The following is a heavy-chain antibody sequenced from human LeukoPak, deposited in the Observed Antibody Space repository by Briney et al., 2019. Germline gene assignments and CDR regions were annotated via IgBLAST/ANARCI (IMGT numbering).Heavy chain of an antibody. CDR1: GFTLSDYY. V-gene: IGHV3-11*01. CDR3: ARVFCSGGSCSVFDI. D-gene: IGHD2-15*01. J-gene: IGHJ3*02. Sequence: GGSLRLSCAASGFTLSDYYISWIRQAPGKGLEWLSYISNSGSTIYYADPVKGRFTISRDNARNSLYLQMNSLRAEDTAVYYCARVFCSGGSCSVFDIWGQGTMVTVSS. CDR2: ISNSGSTI.